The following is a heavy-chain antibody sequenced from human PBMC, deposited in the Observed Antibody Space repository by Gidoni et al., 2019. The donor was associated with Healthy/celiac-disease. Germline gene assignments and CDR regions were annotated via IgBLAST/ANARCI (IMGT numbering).Heavy chain of an antibody. CDR2: IYTSGST. D-gene: IGHD2-2*01. CDR3: ARDIVVVPAARFAFDY. Sequence: QVQLQESGPGLVKPSETLSLTCTVSGGSISSYYWSWIRQPAGKGLEWIGRIYTSGSTNYNPSLKSRVTMSVDTSKNQFSLKLSSVTAADTAVYYCARDIVVVPAARFAFDYWGQGTLVTVSS. J-gene: IGHJ4*02. CDR1: GGSISSYY. V-gene: IGHV4-4*07.